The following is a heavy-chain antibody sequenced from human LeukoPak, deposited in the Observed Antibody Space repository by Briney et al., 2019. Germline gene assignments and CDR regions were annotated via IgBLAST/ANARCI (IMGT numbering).Heavy chain of an antibody. CDR2: INADGSTA. CDR1: GFTFGNSW. D-gene: IGHD1-14*01. V-gene: IGHV3-74*01. CDR3: VVVVEPPDSDGFDV. J-gene: IGHJ3*01. Sequence: GGSLRLSCAASGFTFGNSWVHWVRQAPGKGLVWVSLINADGSTATYADSVKGRFTISRDNTRNTLSLQMNSLTIEDTAVYYCVVVVEPPDSDGFDVWGQGTMITVSS.